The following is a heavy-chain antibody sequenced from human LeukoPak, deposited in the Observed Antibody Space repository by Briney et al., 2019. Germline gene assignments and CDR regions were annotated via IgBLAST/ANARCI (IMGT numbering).Heavy chain of an antibody. CDR2: ISAYNGNT. J-gene: IGHJ1*01. CDR3: ARDKAVTTEVTQHFQH. D-gene: IGHD4-23*01. CDR1: GYTFTSYG. Sequence: ASVTVSCKASGYTFTSYGISWVRQAPGQGLEWMGWISAYNGNTNYAQKLQGRVTMTTYTSTSTAYMELRSLRSDDTAVYYCARDKAVTTEVTQHFQHWGQGTLVTVSS. V-gene: IGHV1-18*01.